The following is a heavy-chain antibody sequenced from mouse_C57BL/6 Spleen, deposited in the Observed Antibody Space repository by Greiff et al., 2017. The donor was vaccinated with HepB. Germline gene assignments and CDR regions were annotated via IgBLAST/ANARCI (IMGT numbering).Heavy chain of an antibody. CDR2: IDPENGDT. V-gene: IGHV14-4*01. J-gene: IGHJ4*01. D-gene: IGHD3-1*01. CDR1: GFNIKDDY. Sequence: EVKLQQSGAELVRPGASVKLSCTASGFNIKDDYMHWVKQRPEQGLEWIGWIDPENGDTEYASKFQGKATITADPSSNTAYLQLSSLTSEDTAVYYCTTRGAMDYWGQGTSVTVSS. CDR3: TTRGAMDY.